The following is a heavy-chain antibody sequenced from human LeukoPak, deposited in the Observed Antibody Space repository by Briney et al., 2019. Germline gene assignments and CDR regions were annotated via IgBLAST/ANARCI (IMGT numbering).Heavy chain of an antibody. V-gene: IGHV3-23*01. CDR3: APRPPIFSEPALD. J-gene: IGHJ4*02. CDR2: ISGSGGST. Sequence: GGSLRLSCAASGFTVSSSYMSWVRQAPGKGLEWVSAISGSGGSTYYADSVKGRFTISRDNSKNTLYLQMNSLRAEDTAVYYCAPRPPIFSEPALDWGQGTLVTVSS. D-gene: IGHD1-14*01. CDR1: GFTVSSSY.